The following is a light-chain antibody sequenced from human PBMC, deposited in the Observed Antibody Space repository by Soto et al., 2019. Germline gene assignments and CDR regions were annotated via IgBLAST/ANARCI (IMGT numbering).Light chain of an antibody. CDR3: SSYTSSSTLV. V-gene: IGLV2-14*01. Sequence: QSVLTQPASVSGSPGQSITISCTGTSSDVGGYNYVSWYQQHPGKAPKLMIYDVSNRPSGVSNRFSGSKSGNTASLTISGLQPEDGADYYCSSYTSSSTLVFGGGTQLTVL. CDR1: SSDVGGYNY. CDR2: DVS. J-gene: IGLJ2*01.